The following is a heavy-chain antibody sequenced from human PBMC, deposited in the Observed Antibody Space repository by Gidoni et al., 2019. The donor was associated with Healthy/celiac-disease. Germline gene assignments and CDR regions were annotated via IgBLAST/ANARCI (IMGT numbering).Heavy chain of an antibody. Sequence: QVQLVQSGAEVKKPGASVTVSCKASGYTFTSYDINWVRQATGQGLEWMGWMNPNSGNTGYTQKFQGRVTMTRNTSISTAYMELSSLRSEDTAVYYCASLAYCGGDCLFAFDIWGQGTMVTVSS. CDR1: GYTFTSYD. J-gene: IGHJ3*02. V-gene: IGHV1-8*01. CDR2: MNPNSGNT. D-gene: IGHD2-21*02. CDR3: ASLAYCGGDCLFAFDI.